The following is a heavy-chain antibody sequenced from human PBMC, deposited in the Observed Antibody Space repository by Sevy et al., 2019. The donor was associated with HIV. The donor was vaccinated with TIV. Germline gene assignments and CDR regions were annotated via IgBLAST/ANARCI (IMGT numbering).Heavy chain of an antibody. CDR1: GFTFSSYG. D-gene: IGHD3-22*01. J-gene: IGHJ4*02. CDR2: ISFDGSNK. CDR3: AKDSGDYYDSSGYYLGY. V-gene: IGHV3-30*18. Sequence: GGSLRLSCAASGFTFSSYGMHWVRQAPGKGLEWVAVISFDGSNKYYADSVKGRFTISGDDSKNTLYLQMNSLRAEDTAVYYCAKDSGDYYDSSGYYLGYWGQGTLVTVSS.